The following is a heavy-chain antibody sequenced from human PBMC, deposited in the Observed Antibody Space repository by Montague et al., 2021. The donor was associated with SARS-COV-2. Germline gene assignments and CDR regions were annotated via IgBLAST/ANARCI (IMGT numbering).Heavy chain of an antibody. CDR2: IHHSGST. CDR3: ARQIQQVVLSPAKLTNWFDP. D-gene: IGHD2-15*01. J-gene: IGHJ5*01. CDR1: GASITSSNW. V-gene: IGHV4-4*02. Sequence: SETLSLTCTVSGASITSSNWWNWVRQPPGKGLEWIGQIHHSGSTNYNPPLKSRLTLSLDKSKNQFSLNLSSVTAADTAVYYCARQIQQVVLSPAKLTNWFDPWGLGTLVTVAS.